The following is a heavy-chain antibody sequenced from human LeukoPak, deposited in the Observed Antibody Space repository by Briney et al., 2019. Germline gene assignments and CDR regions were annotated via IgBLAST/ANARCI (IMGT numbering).Heavy chain of an antibody. CDR2: IYYSGST. D-gene: IGHD3-22*01. CDR3: ARVTGYMIEDYFDY. J-gene: IGHJ4*02. V-gene: IGHV4-59*01. CDR1: GGSISSYY. Sequence: SETLSLTCTVSGGSISSYYWSWIRQPPGKGLEWIGYIYYSGSTNYNPSLKSRVTISVETSKNQFSLELSSVTAADTAVYYCARVTGYMIEDYFDYWGQGTLVTVSS.